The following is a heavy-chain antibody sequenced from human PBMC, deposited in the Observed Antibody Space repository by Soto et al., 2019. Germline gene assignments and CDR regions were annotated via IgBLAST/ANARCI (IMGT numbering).Heavy chain of an antibody. CDR3: ARGRYCISTSCGFDP. J-gene: IGHJ5*02. D-gene: IGHD2-2*01. CDR1: GGSISSGGYS. V-gene: IGHV4-30-2*01. Sequence: QLQLQESGSGLVKPSQTLSLTCAVSGGSISSGGYSWSWIRQPPGKGLEWIGYIYHSGSTYYNPSLKSRVTISVDRSKNQFSLKLSSVTAADTAVYYCARGRYCISTSCGFDPWGQGTLVTVSS. CDR2: IYHSGST.